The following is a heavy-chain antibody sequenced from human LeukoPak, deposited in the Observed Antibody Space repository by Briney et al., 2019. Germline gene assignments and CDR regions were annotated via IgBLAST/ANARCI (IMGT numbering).Heavy chain of an antibody. V-gene: IGHV4-39*01. J-gene: IGHJ4*02. CDR3: ARQGAGEVVVVPAAMLNFDY. Sequence: SETLSLTCTVSGGSISSSSYYWGWIRQPPGKGLEWIGSIYYSGSTYYNPSLKSRVTISVDTSKNQLSLKLSSVTAADTAVYYCARQGAGEVVVVPAAMLNFDYWGQGTLVTVSS. CDR1: GGSISSSSYY. CDR2: IYYSGST. D-gene: IGHD2-2*01.